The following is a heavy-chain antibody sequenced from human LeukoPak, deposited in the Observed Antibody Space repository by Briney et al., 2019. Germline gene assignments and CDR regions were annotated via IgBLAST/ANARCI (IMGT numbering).Heavy chain of an antibody. J-gene: IGHJ4*02. CDR3: VRTPPNWGADF. Sequence: GASVKVSCKASGCTFTSYDINWMRQATGQGLEWMGWMSPNSGNTGYAQKFQGRVTMTRDTSTGTAYLELSSLRSEDSAVYYCVRTPPNWGADFWGQGTLVTVSS. CDR1: GCTFTSYD. D-gene: IGHD7-27*01. CDR2: MSPNSGNT. V-gene: IGHV1-8*01.